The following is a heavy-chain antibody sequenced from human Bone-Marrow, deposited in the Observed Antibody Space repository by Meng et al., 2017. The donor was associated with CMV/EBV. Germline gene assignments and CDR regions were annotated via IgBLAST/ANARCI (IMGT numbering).Heavy chain of an antibody. D-gene: IGHD3-10*01. CDR3: ASFTSGSYSAGVFDI. J-gene: IGHJ3*02. CDR1: GGSISSYY. V-gene: IGHV4-59*01. Sequence: ESLKISCTVSGGSISSYYWSWIRQPPGKGLEWIGYIYYSGSTNYNPSLKSRVTISVDTSKNQFSLKLSSVTAADTAVYYCASFTSGSYSAGVFDIWGQGTMVTVSS. CDR2: IYYSGST.